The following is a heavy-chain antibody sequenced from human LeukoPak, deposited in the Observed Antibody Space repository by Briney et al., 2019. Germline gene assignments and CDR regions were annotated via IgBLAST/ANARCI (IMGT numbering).Heavy chain of an antibody. J-gene: IGHJ6*02. CDR3: ARYQQLSPGYYYYGMDV. CDR2: IYYSGST. CDR1: GGSISSYY. Sequence: SETLSLTCTVSGGSISSYYWSWIRQPPGKGLEWIGYIYYSGSTNYNPSLKSRVTISVDTSKNQFSLKLSSVTAADTAVYYCARYQQLSPGYYYYGMDVWGQGTTVTVSS. D-gene: IGHD6-13*01. V-gene: IGHV4-59*01.